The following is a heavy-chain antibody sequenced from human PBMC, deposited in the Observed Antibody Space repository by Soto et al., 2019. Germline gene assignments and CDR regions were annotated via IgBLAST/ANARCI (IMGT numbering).Heavy chain of an antibody. CDR1: GYTFTGYY. V-gene: IGHV1-2*04. Sequence: GASVKVSCKASGYTFTGYYMHWVRQAPGQGLEWMGWINPNSGGTNYAQKFQGWVTMTRDTSISTAYMELSRLRSDDTAVYYCARDRVGSYYDFWRGYWTRPGGYYYYGMDVWGQGTTVTVSS. CDR2: INPNSGGT. J-gene: IGHJ6*02. D-gene: IGHD3-3*01. CDR3: ARDRVGSYYDFWRGYWTRPGGYYYYGMDV.